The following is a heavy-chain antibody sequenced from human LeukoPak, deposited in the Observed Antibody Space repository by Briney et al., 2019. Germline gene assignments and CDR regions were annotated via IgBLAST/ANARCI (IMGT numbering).Heavy chain of an antibody. CDR1: GFTFSSYA. Sequence: PGGSLRLSCAASGFTFSSYAMHWVRQAPGKGLEWVAVISYDGSNKYYADSVKGRFTISGDNSKNTLYLQMNSLRAEDTAVYYCAREALRYCSGGSCYSFDYWGQGTLVTVSS. CDR3: AREALRYCSGGSCYSFDY. CDR2: ISYDGSNK. V-gene: IGHV3-30-3*01. D-gene: IGHD2-15*01. J-gene: IGHJ4*02.